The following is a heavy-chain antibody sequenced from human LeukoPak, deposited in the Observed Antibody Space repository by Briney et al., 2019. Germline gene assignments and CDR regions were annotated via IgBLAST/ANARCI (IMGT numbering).Heavy chain of an antibody. Sequence: GGSLRLSCAASGFTFSGYGMHWVRLAPGKGLEWVADIWFDGKNEHFAASVKGRFTISRDNSKKTMYLQINSLRAEDTAVYYCTQSNYWGQGALVTVSS. CDR3: TQSNY. V-gene: IGHV3-33*01. CDR1: GFTFSGYG. CDR2: IWFDGKNE. J-gene: IGHJ4*02.